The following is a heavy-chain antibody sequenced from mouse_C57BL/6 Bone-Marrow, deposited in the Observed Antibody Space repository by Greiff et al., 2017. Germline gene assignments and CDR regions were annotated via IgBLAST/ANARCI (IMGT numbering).Heavy chain of an antibody. J-gene: IGHJ2*01. D-gene: IGHD1-1*01. CDR1: GYTFTDYE. CDR2: IDPETGGT. Sequence: VQLQQSGAELVRPGASVTLSCKASGYTFTDYEMHWVKQTPVHGLEWIGAIDPETGGTAYNQKFKGKAILTADKSSSTAYMELRSLTSEDSAVYYGTHYGSNCCDYWGQGTTLTVSS. V-gene: IGHV1-15*01. CDR3: THYGSNCCDY.